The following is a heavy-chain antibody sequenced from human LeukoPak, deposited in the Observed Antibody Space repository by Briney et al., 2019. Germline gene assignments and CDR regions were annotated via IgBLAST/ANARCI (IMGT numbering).Heavy chain of an antibody. CDR3: ARTPTTMTTDASDV. D-gene: IGHD4-17*01. CDR2: IIPIFGTT. J-gene: IGHJ3*01. Sequence: ASVEVSCKASGGTFSNYAISWVRQAPGQGLEWMGRIIPIFGTTNYAQKFQGRVTIITDGSTSTAYVELSSLRSEDTAVYYCARTPTTMTTDASDVWGQGTMVTVSS. V-gene: IGHV1-69*05. CDR1: GGTFSNYA.